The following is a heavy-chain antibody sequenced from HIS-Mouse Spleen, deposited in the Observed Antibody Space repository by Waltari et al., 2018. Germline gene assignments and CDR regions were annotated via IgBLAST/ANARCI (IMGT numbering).Heavy chain of an antibody. Sequence: EVQLVESGGGLVQPGGSLSLSCAASGFTVSRNYMTWVRQAPGKGLEWVSVIYSGGSTYYADSVKGRFTISRDNSKNTLYLQMNSLRAEDTAVYYCARFTPVSGSFDYWGQGTLVTVSS. D-gene: IGHD1-26*01. V-gene: IGHV3-66*01. CDR3: ARFTPVSGSFDY. CDR2: IYSGGST. CDR1: GFTVSRNY. J-gene: IGHJ4*02.